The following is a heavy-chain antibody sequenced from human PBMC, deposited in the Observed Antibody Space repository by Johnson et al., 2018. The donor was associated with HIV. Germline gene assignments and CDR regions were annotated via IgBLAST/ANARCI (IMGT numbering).Heavy chain of an antibody. Sequence: QEKLVESGGGLVNPGGSLRLSCAASGFTFSDYYMSWIRQTPGKGLEWVSYISSSGTTVYYADSVKGRFTISRDNAKNSLYLQMNSLRAEDTAVYYCAKGMWGHDAFDIWGQGTMVTVSS. V-gene: IGHV3-11*04. J-gene: IGHJ3*02. CDR2: ISSSGTTV. CDR3: AKGMWGHDAFDI. D-gene: IGHD1-26*01. CDR1: GFTFSDYY.